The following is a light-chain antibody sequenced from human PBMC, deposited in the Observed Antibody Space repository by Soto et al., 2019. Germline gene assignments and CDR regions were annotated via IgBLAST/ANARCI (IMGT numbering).Light chain of an antibody. CDR1: RTISRN. Sequence: EMVMTQSPVTLYGSPGERVTLSCRASRTISRNLAWYQQKPGQAPRLLIYGASTRATGIPDRFSGSGSGTEFTLTINSLQSEDFAMYYCQPHNNWPVVTFGGGTRVEIK. CDR3: QPHNNWPVVT. V-gene: IGKV3-15*01. J-gene: IGKJ4*01. CDR2: GAS.